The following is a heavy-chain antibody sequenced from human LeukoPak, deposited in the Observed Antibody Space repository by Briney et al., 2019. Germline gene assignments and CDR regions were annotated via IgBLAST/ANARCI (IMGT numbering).Heavy chain of an antibody. D-gene: IGHD2/OR15-2a*01. J-gene: IGHJ4*02. V-gene: IGHV3-30*04. CDR3: ARAYRENILIDY. Sequence: PGGSLRLSCAASGFTFSSYAMHWVRQAPGKGLEWVAVISYDGSNKYYADSVKGRFTISRDNSKNTLYLQMNSLRAEDTAVYYCARAYRENILIDYWGQGTLVTVSS. CDR1: GFTFSSYA. CDR2: ISYDGSNK.